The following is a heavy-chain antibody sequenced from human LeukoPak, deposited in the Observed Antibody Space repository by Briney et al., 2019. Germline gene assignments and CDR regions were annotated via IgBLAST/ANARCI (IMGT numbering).Heavy chain of an antibody. D-gene: IGHD3-10*01. CDR2: IYYSGSA. CDR3: ARTPGSYYYYYMDV. J-gene: IGHJ6*03. CDR1: GGSISSSSYY. Sequence: PSETLSLTCTVSGGSISSSSYYWGWIRQPPGKGLEWIGSIYYSGSAYYNPSLKSRVTISVDTSKNQFSLKLSSVTAADTAVYYCARTPGSYYYYYMDVWGKGTTVTVSS. V-gene: IGHV4-39*07.